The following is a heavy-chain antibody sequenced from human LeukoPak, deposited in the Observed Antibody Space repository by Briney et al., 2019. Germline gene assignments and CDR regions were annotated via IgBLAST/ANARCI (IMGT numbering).Heavy chain of an antibody. D-gene: IGHD3-10*01. CDR3: ARGFGELFY. V-gene: IGHV3-23*01. Sequence: PGGSLRLSCAASGFTFSSYAMSWVRQAPGKGLELVSTISGSGGSTYHADSVKGRFTISRDNAKNSLYLQMNSLRDEDTAVYYCARGFGELFYWGQGTLVTVSS. J-gene: IGHJ4*02. CDR2: ISGSGGST. CDR1: GFTFSSYA.